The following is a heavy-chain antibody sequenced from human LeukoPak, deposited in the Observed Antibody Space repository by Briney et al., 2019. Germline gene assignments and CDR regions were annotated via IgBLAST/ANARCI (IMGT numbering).Heavy chain of an antibody. Sequence: PSETLSLTCTVSGYSISSGYYWGWIRQPPGKGLEWIGSIYHSGSTYYNPSLKSRVTISVDTSKNQFSLKLSSVTAADTAVYYCGVDSGYCSSTSCPAVDYWGQGTLVTASS. V-gene: IGHV4-38-2*02. J-gene: IGHJ4*02. CDR3: GVDSGYCSSTSCPAVDY. CDR2: IYHSGST. D-gene: IGHD2-2*01. CDR1: GYSISSGYY.